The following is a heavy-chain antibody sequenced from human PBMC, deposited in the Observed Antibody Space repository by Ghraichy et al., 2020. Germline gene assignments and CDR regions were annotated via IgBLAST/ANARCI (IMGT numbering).Heavy chain of an antibody. CDR2: IYISGST. J-gene: IGHJ4*02. Sequence: SETLSLTCDVSGGSISSGDYYWSWVRQSPGKGLEWIGYIYISGSTYYNPSLNSRVTMSLDTSQNQFSLNLISVAAPDTAVYYCARGPGYRYGPLGDWGQGTLVTVSS. CDR1: GGSISSGDYY. CDR3: ARGPGYRYGPLGD. V-gene: IGHV4-30-4*01. D-gene: IGHD5-18*01.